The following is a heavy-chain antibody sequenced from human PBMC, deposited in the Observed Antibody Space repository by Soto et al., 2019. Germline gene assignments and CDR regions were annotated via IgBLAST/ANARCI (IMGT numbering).Heavy chain of an antibody. CDR2: IYGTGISGYTPST. Sequence: SETLSLTCTVSGGSITSSYWSWIRRPPGKXLEWIAYIYGTGISGYTPSTSYNPSLKSRVTMSVDTSKSQFSLKLTSVTAADTAVYYCARGEDAFFYYGLDVWGQGITVTVSS. J-gene: IGHJ6*02. CDR3: ARGEDAFFYYGLDV. CDR1: GGSITSSY. V-gene: IGHV4-59*01.